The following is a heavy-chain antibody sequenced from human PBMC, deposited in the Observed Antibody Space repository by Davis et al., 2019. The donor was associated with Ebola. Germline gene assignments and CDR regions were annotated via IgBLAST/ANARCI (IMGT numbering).Heavy chain of an antibody. Sequence: GGSLRLSCAASGFTFSSYAMSWVRQAPGKGLEWVSALSGSGGSTYYADSVKGRFTISRDNSKNTLYLQMNSLRAEDTAVYYCAKDSHIVVVIANYFDYWGQGTLVTVSS. CDR1: GFTFSSYA. J-gene: IGHJ4*02. V-gene: IGHV3-23*01. CDR2: LSGSGGST. CDR3: AKDSHIVVVIANYFDY. D-gene: IGHD2-21*01.